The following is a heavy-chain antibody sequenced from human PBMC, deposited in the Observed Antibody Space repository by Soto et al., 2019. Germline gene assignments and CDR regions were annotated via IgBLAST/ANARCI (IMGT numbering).Heavy chain of an antibody. D-gene: IGHD4-4*01. CDR3: ARNGWGMATVGM. CDR1: GFTVSNNN. J-gene: IGHJ4*02. V-gene: IGHV3-53*01. CDR2: IYSGGTT. Sequence: EVQLVESGGGLVQPGGSLSLSFAASGFTVSNNNMIGFRLPPGKGLEWVSLIYSGGTTYYADSVKGRFTISRDNSKNTLYLQMNSLRVEDTAVYYCARNGWGMATVGMWGPGTLVTVSS.